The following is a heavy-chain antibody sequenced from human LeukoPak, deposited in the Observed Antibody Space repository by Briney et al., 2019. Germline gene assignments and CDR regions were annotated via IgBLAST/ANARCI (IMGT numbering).Heavy chain of an antibody. CDR2: IIPIFGTA. CDR1: GGTFSSYA. J-gene: IGHJ4*02. CDR3: ASGNDFWSGTKDY. D-gene: IGHD3-3*01. V-gene: IGHV1-69*05. Sequence: SVKVSCKASGGTFSSYAISWVRQAPGQGLEWMGGIIPIFGTANYAQKFQGKVTITTDESTSTAYMELSSLRSEDTAVYYCASGNDFWSGTKDYWGQGTLVTVSS.